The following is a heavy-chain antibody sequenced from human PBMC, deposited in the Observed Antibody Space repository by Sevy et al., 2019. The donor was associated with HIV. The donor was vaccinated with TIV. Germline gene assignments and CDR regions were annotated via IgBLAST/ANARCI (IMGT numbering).Heavy chain of an antibody. CDR3: ATVGLGYYSGSSYYQGDWFDP. Sequence: ASVKVSCKVFGYSLRKLSMHWVRQAPGKGLEWMGSLDPGNGEITYAQTLQGRVTMTEDTSTDTAYMELSSLTSEDTATYYCATVGLGYYSGSSYYQGDWFDPWGQGILVTVSS. J-gene: IGHJ5*02. CDR2: LDPGNGEI. V-gene: IGHV1-24*01. D-gene: IGHD2-15*01. CDR1: GYSLRKLS.